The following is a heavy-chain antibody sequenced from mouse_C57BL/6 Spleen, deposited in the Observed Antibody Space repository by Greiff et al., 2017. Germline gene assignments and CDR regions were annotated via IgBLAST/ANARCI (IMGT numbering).Heavy chain of an antibody. CDR1: GFTFSDYG. CDR2: ISSGSSTI. D-gene: IGHD2-2*01. Sequence: EVKLVESGGGLVKPGGSLKLSCAASGFTFSDYGMHWVRQAPEKGLEWVAYISSGSSTIYYADTVKGRFTISRDNAKNTLFLQMTSLRSEDTAMYYCARHGYGVGLYALDYWGQGTSVTVSS. J-gene: IGHJ4*01. V-gene: IGHV5-17*01. CDR3: ARHGYGVGLYALDY.